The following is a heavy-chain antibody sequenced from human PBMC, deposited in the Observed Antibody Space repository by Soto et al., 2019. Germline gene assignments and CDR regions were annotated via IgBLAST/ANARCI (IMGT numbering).Heavy chain of an antibody. Sequence: LVQSGPDVKKPGTSVKVSCKTSGFTFGSSAVQWVRQVRGQRLEWIGWIVVASGYSNVAQKFQDRVSLTRDLSTNTAFMGLSSLTSEDSAMYYCAADVIGVAGDFDHWGQGTLVSVSS. D-gene: IGHD6-19*01. CDR3: AADVIGVAGDFDH. V-gene: IGHV1-58*01. CDR2: IVVASGYS. CDR1: GFTFGSSA. J-gene: IGHJ4*02.